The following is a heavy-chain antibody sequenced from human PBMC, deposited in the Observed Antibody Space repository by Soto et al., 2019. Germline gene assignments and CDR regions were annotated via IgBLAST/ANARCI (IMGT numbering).Heavy chain of an antibody. CDR1: GFTFNIYA. CDR2: ISRYGDFT. Sequence: EVQLLESGGDLIQPGGSLRLSCAASGFTFNIYAMTWVRQAPGKGLEWVSAISRYGDFTYYADSVEGRFTISRDNTKNTLYLQMNSLRAEDTAVYYCAKDRYLAPDSRGYWFDNWGQGNLVTVSS. V-gene: IGHV3-23*01. CDR3: AKDRYLAPDSRGYWFDN. D-gene: IGHD3-22*01. J-gene: IGHJ4*02.